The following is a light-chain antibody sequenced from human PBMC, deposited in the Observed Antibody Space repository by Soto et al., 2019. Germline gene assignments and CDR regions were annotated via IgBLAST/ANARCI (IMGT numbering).Light chain of an antibody. V-gene: IGKV1-39*01. Sequence: DIQMTQSPSSLSASVGDRVTITCRASQSIINYLNWYQRKPGKAPKLLIYAASSLQSGVPSRFSGSGSGTDFTPTISSLQPEDFATFYCQQSYSAPLTFGGGTRVEIK. J-gene: IGKJ4*01. CDR2: AAS. CDR1: QSIINY. CDR3: QQSYSAPLT.